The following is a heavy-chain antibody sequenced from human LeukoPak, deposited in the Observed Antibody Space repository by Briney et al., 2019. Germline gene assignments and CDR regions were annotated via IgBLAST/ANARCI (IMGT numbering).Heavy chain of an antibody. D-gene: IGHD3-16*01. CDR3: ARGTVQMGMGERFFDF. V-gene: IGHV4-59*01. J-gene: IGHJ4*02. CDR1: GGSINTYY. Sequence: SETLSLTCSVSGGSINTYYWTWIRLSPGKGLDWIGYIYYSGTTNYNPSLKSRVSMSVDTSRNQFSLRLSSVTAADTAIYYCARGTVQMGMGERFFDFWGQGTLGTVSS. CDR2: IYYSGTT.